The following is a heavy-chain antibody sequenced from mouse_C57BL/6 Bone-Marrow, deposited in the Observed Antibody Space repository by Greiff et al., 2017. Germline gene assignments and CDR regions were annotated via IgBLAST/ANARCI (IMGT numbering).Heavy chain of an antibody. V-gene: IGHV5-4*01. J-gene: IGHJ2*01. CDR3: AREGIYDYPYYFDY. CDR2: ISDGGSYN. D-gene: IGHD2-4*01. CDR1: GFTFSSYA. Sequence: EVKVEESGGGLVKPGGSLKLSCAASGFTFSSYAMSWVRQTPEKRLEWVATISDGGSYNYYPDNVKGRFTISRDNAKNNLYLQMSQLKYEDTAMYYCAREGIYDYPYYFDYWGQGTTLTVSS.